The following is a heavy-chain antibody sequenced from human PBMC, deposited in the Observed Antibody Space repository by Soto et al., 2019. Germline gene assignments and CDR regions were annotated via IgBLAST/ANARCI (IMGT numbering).Heavy chain of an antibody. J-gene: IGHJ3*01. CDR2: ISGSGGGT. V-gene: IGHV3-23*01. CDR3: AKSRGSGSYFNPSDAFDF. CDR1: GFTFISYA. D-gene: IGHD3-10*01. Sequence: PGGSLRLSCAASGFTFISYAMSWVRQAPGKGLEWVSPISGSGGGTYYADSVKGRFTISRDNSKNTLSLQMNSLRAEDTAVYYCAKSRGSGSYFNPSDAFDFWGQGTMVTVSS.